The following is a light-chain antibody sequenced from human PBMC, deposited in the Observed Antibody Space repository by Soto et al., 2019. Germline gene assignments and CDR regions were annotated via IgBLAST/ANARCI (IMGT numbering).Light chain of an antibody. CDR2: DAS. V-gene: IGKV3-11*01. CDR1: QSVSSY. J-gene: IGKJ1*01. CDR3: QQRRNWPVT. Sequence: EIVLTQSPATLSLSPGERATLSCRASQSVSSYLAWYQQKPGQAPRLLIYDASSRATGIPARFSGSGSETEFTLTISSLEPEDFAVYYCQQRRNWPVTFGQGTRVEIK.